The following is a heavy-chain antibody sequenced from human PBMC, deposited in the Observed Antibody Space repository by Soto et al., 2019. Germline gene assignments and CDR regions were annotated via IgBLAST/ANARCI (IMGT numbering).Heavy chain of an antibody. CDR3: AIAAAGKADYYYYYYMDV. D-gene: IGHD6-13*01. CDR2: ISSSSSYI. Sequence: GGSLRLSCAASGFTFSSYSMNWVRQAPGKGLEWVSSISSSSSYIYYADSVNGRFTISRDNAKNSLYLQMNSLRAEDTAVYYCAIAAAGKADYYYYYYMDVWGKGTTVTVSS. V-gene: IGHV3-21*01. J-gene: IGHJ6*03. CDR1: GFTFSSYS.